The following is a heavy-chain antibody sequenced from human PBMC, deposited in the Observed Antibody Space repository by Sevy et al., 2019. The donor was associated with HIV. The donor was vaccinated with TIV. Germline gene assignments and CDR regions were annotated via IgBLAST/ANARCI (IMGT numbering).Heavy chain of an antibody. V-gene: IGHV3-30-3*01. Sequence: GGSLRLSCAASGFTFSSYAMHWVRQAPGKGLEWVAVISYDGSNKYYADSVKGRFTISRDNSKNTLYLQMNSLRAEDTAVYYGARGEIQLGGSPRDYGMDVWGQGTTVTVSS. CDR2: ISYDGSNK. J-gene: IGHJ6*02. CDR3: ARGEIQLGGSPRDYGMDV. D-gene: IGHD5-18*01. CDR1: GFTFSSYA.